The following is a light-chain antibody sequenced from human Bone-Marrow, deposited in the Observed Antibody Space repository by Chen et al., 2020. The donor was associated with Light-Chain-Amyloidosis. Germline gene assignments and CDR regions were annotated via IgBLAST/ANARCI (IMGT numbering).Light chain of an antibody. CDR3: QVWDRSSDRPV. V-gene: IGLV3-21*02. CDR2: DDS. Sequence: YLLTQPSSATVAPGQTATIACGGNNIGSTSVHWYQQTPGQAPLLVVYDDSDRPSGIPERLSGSNSGNTATLTISRVEARDEADYYCQVWDRSSDRPVFGGGTKLTVL. J-gene: IGLJ3*02. CDR1: NIGSTS.